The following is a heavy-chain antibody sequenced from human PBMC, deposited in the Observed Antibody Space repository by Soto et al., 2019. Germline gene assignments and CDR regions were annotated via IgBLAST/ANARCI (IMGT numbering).Heavy chain of an antibody. V-gene: IGHV1-3*01. CDR1: GYTFTSYA. CDR2: INAGNGNT. CDR3: ARVPYYYDSSGYYSNWFDP. Sequence: ASVKVSCKASGYTFTSYAMHWVRQAPGQRLEWMGWINAGNGNTKYSQKFQGRVTITRDTSASTAYMELSSLRSEDTAVYYCARVPYYYDSSGYYSNWFDPWGQGTLVTVS. J-gene: IGHJ5*02. D-gene: IGHD3-22*01.